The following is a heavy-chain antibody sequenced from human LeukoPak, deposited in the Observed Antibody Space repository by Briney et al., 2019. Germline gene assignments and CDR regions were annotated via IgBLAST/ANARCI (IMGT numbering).Heavy chain of an antibody. CDR2: IVVGSGNT. Sequence: SVKVSCKASGFTFTSSAVQWVRQARGQRLEWIGWIVVGSGNTNYAQKFQERVTITRDMSASTAYMELSSLRSEDTAVYYCAAVRALGAFDIWGQGTMVTVSS. CDR3: AAVRALGAFDI. CDR1: GFTFTSSA. J-gene: IGHJ3*02. V-gene: IGHV1-58*01.